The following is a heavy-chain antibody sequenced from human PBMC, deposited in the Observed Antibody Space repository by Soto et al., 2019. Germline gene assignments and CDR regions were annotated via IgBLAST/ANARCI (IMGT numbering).Heavy chain of an antibody. CDR1: GYTFTTYA. CDR2: LNAGNSNT. Sequence: QVQLVQYGAEEKKPGASVKVSCKASGYTFTTYAMHWVRQAPGQRLEWMGWLNAGNSNTKYSQKLQGRVTITRDTSASTAYMELSSLRTDDTAVYYCARDRGLTIDYWGQGTLVTVSS. V-gene: IGHV1-3*05. J-gene: IGHJ4*02. CDR3: ARDRGLTIDY. D-gene: IGHD3-10*01.